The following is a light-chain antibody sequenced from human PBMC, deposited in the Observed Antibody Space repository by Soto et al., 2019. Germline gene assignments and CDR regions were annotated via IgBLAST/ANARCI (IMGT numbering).Light chain of an antibody. V-gene: IGKV1-39*01. CDR1: QSISTY. CDR3: QQSYSTPMVT. Sequence: DIQMTQSPSSLSASVGDRVTITCRASQSISTYLNWYQQKPGKAPKLLIYAASSLQSGVPSMFSGSGSGTDFTLTISSLQPEDFATYYCQQSYSTPMVTFGQGTRLEIK. J-gene: IGKJ5*01. CDR2: AAS.